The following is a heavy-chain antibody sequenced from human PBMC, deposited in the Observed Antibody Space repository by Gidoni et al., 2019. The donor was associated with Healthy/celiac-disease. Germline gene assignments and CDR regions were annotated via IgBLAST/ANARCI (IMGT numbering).Heavy chain of an antibody. J-gene: IGHJ4*02. CDR1: GFTFSSYS. Sequence: EVTLVETGGGLLEPGGSMRLSCASSGFTFSSYSMNWVRQAPGKGLEWVSSISSSSSYIYYADSVKGRFTISRDNAKNSLYLQMNSLRAEDTAVYYCARDARSGYDVFDYWGQGTLVTVSS. CDR3: ARDARSGYDVFDY. CDR2: ISSSSSYI. V-gene: IGHV3-21*01. D-gene: IGHD5-12*01.